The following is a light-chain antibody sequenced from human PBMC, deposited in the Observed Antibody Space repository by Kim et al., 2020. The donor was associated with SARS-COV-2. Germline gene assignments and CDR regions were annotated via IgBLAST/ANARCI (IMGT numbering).Light chain of an antibody. Sequence: SYELTRPPSVSVSPGQTASISCSGDKLGDKYVCWYQQKPGQSPVLLIYEDTKRPSGIPVRFSGSYSGNTATLTISGTQAMDEADYYCQAWDSNTWVFGGGTQLTVL. CDR2: EDT. V-gene: IGLV3-1*01. CDR1: KLGDKY. J-gene: IGLJ3*02. CDR3: QAWDSNTWV.